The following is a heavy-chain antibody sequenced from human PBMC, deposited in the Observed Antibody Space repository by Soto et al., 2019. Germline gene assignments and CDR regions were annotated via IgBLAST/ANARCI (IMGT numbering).Heavy chain of an antibody. CDR3: ARDGPPVTTDAFDI. J-gene: IGHJ3*02. CDR2: ISSSSSTI. CDR1: GFTFSSYS. Sequence: GGSLRLSCAASGFTFSSYSMNWVRQETGKGLEWVSYISSSSSTIYYADSVKGRFTISRDNAKNSLYLQMNSLRDEDTAFYFCARDGPPVTTDAFDIWGQGTMVTVSS. V-gene: IGHV3-48*02. D-gene: IGHD4-17*01.